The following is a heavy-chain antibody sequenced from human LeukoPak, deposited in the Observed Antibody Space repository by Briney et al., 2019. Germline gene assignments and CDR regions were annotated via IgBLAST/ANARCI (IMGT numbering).Heavy chain of an antibody. J-gene: IGHJ3*02. V-gene: IGHV3-23*01. CDR2: ISGSGGST. CDR1: GFTFSSYA. Sequence: GGSLRLSCAASGFTFSSYAMSWVRQAPGKGLEWVSAISGSGGSTYYADSVKGRFTISRDNSKNTLYLQMNSLRAEDTAVYYCAKDRSLLSTPEGAFDIWGQGTMVTVFS. D-gene: IGHD2-2*01. CDR3: AKDRSLLSTPEGAFDI.